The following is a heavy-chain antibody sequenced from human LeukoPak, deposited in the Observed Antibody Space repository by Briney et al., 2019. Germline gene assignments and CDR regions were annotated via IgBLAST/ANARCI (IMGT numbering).Heavy chain of an antibody. V-gene: IGHV3-30*04. CDR1: GFTFSSYA. J-gene: IGHJ5*02. CDR3: AKKSTSNWFDP. CDR2: ISYDGSNK. Sequence: QSGGSLRLSCAASGFTFSSYAMHWVRQAPGKGLEWVAVISYDGSNKYYADSVKGRFTISRDNSKNTLYLQMNSLRAEDTAVYYCAKKSTSNWFDPWGQGTLVTVSS.